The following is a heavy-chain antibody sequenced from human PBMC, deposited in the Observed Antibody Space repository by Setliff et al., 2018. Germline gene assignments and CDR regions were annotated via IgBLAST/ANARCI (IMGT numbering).Heavy chain of an antibody. Sequence: ETLSLSCAASGCTFDIYSMSWVRQAPGKGLEWVSYISSHSNTIWYADSVKGRFTVSRDNSRNTLFLQMNSLRTEDTAVYYCAKDTHYYASSGYYCFDFWGQGTLVTVSS. CDR2: ISSHSNTI. CDR3: AKDTHYYASSGYYCFDF. CDR1: GCTFDIYS. D-gene: IGHD3-22*01. V-gene: IGHV3-48*01. J-gene: IGHJ4*02.